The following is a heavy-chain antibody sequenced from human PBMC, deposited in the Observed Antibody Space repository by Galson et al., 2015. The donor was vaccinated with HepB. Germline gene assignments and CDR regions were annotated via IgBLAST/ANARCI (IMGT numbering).Heavy chain of an antibody. CDR2: IRQDGGEK. CDR3: ARVAHEGKYTSGWPRDY. V-gene: IGHV3-7*03. J-gene: IGHJ4*02. D-gene: IGHD6-19*01. Sequence: SLRLSCAASGFTFSSCWMTWVRQAPGKGLEWVANIRQDGGEKFYADSVKGRFTISRDNARNSLYLQMNSLRGEDTAVYYCARVAHEGKYTSGWPRDYWGQGTLVTVSS. CDR1: GFTFSSCW.